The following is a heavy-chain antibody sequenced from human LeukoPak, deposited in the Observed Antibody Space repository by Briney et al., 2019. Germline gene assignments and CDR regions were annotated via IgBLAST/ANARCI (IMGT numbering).Heavy chain of an antibody. CDR2: ISSSSSYM. CDR1: GFTFSSYT. Sequence: GGSLRLSCAASGFTFSSYTMNWVRQAPGKGLEWVSSISSSSSYMYYADSVKGRFTISRDNAKNSLYLQMNSLRAEDTAVYYCARDRDVPAIGMDVWGQGTTATVSS. V-gene: IGHV3-21*06. J-gene: IGHJ6*02. CDR3: ARDRDVPAIGMDV.